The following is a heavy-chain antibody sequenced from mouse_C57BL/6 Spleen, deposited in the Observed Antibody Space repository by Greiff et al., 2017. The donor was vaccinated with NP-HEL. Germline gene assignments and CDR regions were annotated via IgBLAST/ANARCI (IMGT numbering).Heavy chain of an antibody. V-gene: IGHV1-52*01. CDR1: GYTFTSYW. Sequence: QVQLQQPGAELVRPGSSVKLSCKASGYTFTSYWMHWVKQRPIQGLEWIGNIDPSDSETHYNQKFKDKATLTVDKSSSTAYMQLSSLTSEDSAVYYCARSHWEGWFAYWGQGTLVTVSA. CDR3: ARSHWEGWFAY. J-gene: IGHJ3*01. CDR2: IDPSDSET. D-gene: IGHD4-1*01.